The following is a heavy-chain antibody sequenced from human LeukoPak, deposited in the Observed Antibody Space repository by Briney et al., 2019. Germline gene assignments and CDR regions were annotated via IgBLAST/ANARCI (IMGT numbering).Heavy chain of an antibody. CDR3: ARDAPQVPAAGVLAS. CDR1: GFTVSDNY. D-gene: IGHD6-13*01. Sequence: PGGSLRLSCAASGFTVSDNYMSWVRQAPGKGLEWVSVMYSRGDTYYADSVKGRFTFSRDISKNTLYLQMNGRRTVGKAMYYCARDAPQVPAAGVLASWGQGTLVTVSS. J-gene: IGHJ5*02. CDR2: MYSRGDT. V-gene: IGHV3-53*01.